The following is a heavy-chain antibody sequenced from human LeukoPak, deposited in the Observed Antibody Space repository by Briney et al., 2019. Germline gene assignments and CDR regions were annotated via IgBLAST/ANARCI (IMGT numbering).Heavy chain of an antibody. J-gene: IGHJ4*02. Sequence: ASVKVSCKASGYTFTSYGISWVRQAPGQGLEWMGWISAYNGTTNYAQKLQGRVTMTTDTSTSTAYMELRSLRSDDTAAYYCAREAEYYDSSGYPYYFDYWGQGTLVTVSS. CDR1: GYTFTSYG. D-gene: IGHD3-22*01. CDR2: ISAYNGTT. V-gene: IGHV1-18*01. CDR3: AREAEYYDSSGYPYYFDY.